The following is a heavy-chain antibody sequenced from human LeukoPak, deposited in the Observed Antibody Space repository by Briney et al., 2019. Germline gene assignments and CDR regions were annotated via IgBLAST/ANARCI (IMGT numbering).Heavy chain of an antibody. Sequence: GGSLRLSCAASGFTFSSYAMHWVRRAPGKGLEWVAVISYDGSNKYYADSVKGRFTISRDNSKNTLYLQMNSLRAEDTAVYYCAKDREQWLVPNYFDYWGQGTLVTVSS. V-gene: IGHV3-30-3*01. D-gene: IGHD6-19*01. CDR1: GFTFSSYA. CDR3: AKDREQWLVPNYFDY. J-gene: IGHJ4*02. CDR2: ISYDGSNK.